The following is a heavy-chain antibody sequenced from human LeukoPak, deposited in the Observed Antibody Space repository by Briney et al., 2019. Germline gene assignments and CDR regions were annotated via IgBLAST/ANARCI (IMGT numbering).Heavy chain of an antibody. CDR1: GFTFDNYD. Sequence: GGSLRLSCAASGFTFDNYDMSWVRQTPGRGLEWVSGINWSGGSTGYEDSVKGRFTVSRDNAKNSLYLHMNSLRAEDTALFCCARGWPQLGFFDYWGEGSLVTVYS. J-gene: IGHJ4*02. V-gene: IGHV3-20*04. CDR2: INWSGGST. D-gene: IGHD5-24*01. CDR3: ARGWPQLGFFDY.